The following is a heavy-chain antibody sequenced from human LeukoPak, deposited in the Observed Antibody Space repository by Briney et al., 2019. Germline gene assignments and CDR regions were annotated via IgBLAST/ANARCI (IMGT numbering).Heavy chain of an antibody. CDR3: EKDKSAAAAGTRYYYGMDV. J-gene: IGHJ6*02. D-gene: IGHD6-13*01. CDR1: GFTFDDYA. V-gene: IGHV3-9*01. CDR2: ISWNSGSI. Sequence: GGSLRLSCAASGFTFDDYAMHWVRQAPGKGLEWVSGISWNSGSIGYADSVKGRFTISRDNAKNSLYLQMNSLRAEDTALYYCEKDKSAAAAGTRYYYGMDVWGQGPTVTVSS.